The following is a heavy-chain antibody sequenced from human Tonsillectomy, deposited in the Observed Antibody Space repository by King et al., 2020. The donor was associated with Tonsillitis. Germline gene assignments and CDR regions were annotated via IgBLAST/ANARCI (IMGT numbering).Heavy chain of an antibody. D-gene: IGHD3-10*01. V-gene: IGHV4-61*02. CDR3: AREGRLGHYYYYYYMDV. CDR2: IYTSGNT. J-gene: IGHJ6*03. CDR1: GGSISSGTYY. Sequence: QLQESGPGLVKPSQTLSLTCTVSGGSISSGTYYWNWIRQPAGKRLEWIGRIYTSGNTNYNPSLKSRVTIAVDTSKNQFSLKLSSVTAAETAVYYCAREGRLGHYYYYYYMDVWGKGTTVTVSS.